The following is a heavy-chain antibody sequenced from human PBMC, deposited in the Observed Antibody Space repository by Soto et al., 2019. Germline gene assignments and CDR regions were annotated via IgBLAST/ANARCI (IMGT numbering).Heavy chain of an antibody. D-gene: IGHD1-26*01. V-gene: IGHV1-2*04. CDR2: INPNSGGT. CDR1: GYTFTGYY. CDR3: ARAYSGSYYSTPHAFKFDY. Sequence: ASVKVSCKASGYTFTGYYMHWVRQAPGQGLEWMGWINPNSGGTNYAQKFQGWVTMTRDTSISTAYMELSRLSSDDTAVFYCARAYSGSYYSTPHAFKFDYWGQGTLVTVSS. J-gene: IGHJ4*02.